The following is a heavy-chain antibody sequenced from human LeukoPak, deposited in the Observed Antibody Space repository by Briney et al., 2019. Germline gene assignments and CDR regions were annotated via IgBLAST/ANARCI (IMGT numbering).Heavy chain of an antibody. CDR1: GGTFSSYA. Sequence: ASVKVSCKASGGTFSSYAISWVRQAPGQGLEWMGRIIPILGIANYAQKFQGRVTITADKSTSTAYMELSSLRSEDTAVYYCAPTYGDYVRTSPGGYWGQGTLVTVSS. D-gene: IGHD4-17*01. CDR3: APTYGDYVRTSPGGY. J-gene: IGHJ4*02. CDR2: IIPILGIA. V-gene: IGHV1-69*04.